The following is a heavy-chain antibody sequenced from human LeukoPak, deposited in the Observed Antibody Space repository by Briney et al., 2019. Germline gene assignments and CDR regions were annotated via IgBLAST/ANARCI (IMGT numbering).Heavy chain of an antibody. Sequence: SETLSLTCTVSGGSISSYYWSWIRQPAGKGLEWIGRIYNSGSTNYNPSLKSRVTISVDTSKNQFSLKLSSVTAADTAVYYCARAADYYDSSGYYHPLFDYWGQGTLVTVSS. CDR2: IYNSGST. J-gene: IGHJ4*02. CDR1: GGSISSYY. CDR3: ARAADYYDSSGYYHPLFDY. D-gene: IGHD3-22*01. V-gene: IGHV4-4*07.